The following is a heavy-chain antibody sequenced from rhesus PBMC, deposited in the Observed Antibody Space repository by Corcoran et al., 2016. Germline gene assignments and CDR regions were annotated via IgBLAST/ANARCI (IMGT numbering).Heavy chain of an antibody. Sequence: QVQLQESGPGLVKPSETLSLTCSVSGGSISSGYYYWNWIRQAPGKGLEWIGYISYAGRADYNSSLECRITISRATSKNQFSLELSSVTAADTAVYYCASRSSYSYWYFDFWGPGTPITISS. CDR3: ASRSSYSYWYFDF. V-gene: IGHV4-122*02. CDR2: ISYAGRA. CDR1: GGSISSGYYY. D-gene: IGHD4-29*01. J-gene: IGHJ2*01.